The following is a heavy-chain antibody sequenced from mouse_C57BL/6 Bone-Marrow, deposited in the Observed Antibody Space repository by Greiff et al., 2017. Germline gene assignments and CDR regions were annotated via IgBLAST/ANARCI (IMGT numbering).Heavy chain of an antibody. Sequence: QVQLQQPGAELVKPGASVKMSCKASGYTFTSYWITWVKQRPGQGLEWIGDIYPGSGSTSYNEKFKSKATLTVYTSSSTAYMQLSSLTSEDSAVYYCANSSGTDYFDYWGQGTTLTVSS. CDR2: IYPGSGST. CDR3: ANSSGTDYFDY. D-gene: IGHD3-2*02. CDR1: GYTFTSYW. J-gene: IGHJ2*01. V-gene: IGHV1-55*01.